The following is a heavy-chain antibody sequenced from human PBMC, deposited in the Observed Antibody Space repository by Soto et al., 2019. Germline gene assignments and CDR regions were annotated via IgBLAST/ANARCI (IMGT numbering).Heavy chain of an antibody. J-gene: IGHJ6*02. Sequence: LGGSLSPSCAASGLTFSFYGMHWGRQAPGKGLEWVAVLSNDGTNKYYADSEKGRFTITRNNSKNTVYLQMNSLRGEDTAVYYCAKDRDYRIDYFGMDFWGQGTTVTVSS. V-gene: IGHV3-30*18. CDR3: AKDRDYRIDYFGMDF. CDR2: LSNDGTNK. CDR1: GLTFSFYG. D-gene: IGHD3-16*01.